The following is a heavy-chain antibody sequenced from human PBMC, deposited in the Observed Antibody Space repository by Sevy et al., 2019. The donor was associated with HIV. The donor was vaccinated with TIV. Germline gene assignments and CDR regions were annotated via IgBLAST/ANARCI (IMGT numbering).Heavy chain of an antibody. D-gene: IGHD3-9*01. CDR3: TTELQYYDKDWFDP. J-gene: IGHJ5*02. V-gene: IGHV3-15*01. Sequence: GGSLRLSCAASGFTFSNAWMSWVRQAPGKGLEWVGRIKSKTDGGTTDYAAPVKGRFTISRDDSKNTLYLQMNSLKTEDTAVYYCTTELQYYDKDWFDPWGQGTLVTVSS. CDR2: IKSKTDGGTT. CDR1: GFTFSNAW.